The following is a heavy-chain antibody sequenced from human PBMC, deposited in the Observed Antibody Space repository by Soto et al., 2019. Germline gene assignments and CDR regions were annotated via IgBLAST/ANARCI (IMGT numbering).Heavy chain of an antibody. V-gene: IGHV3-30*03. D-gene: IGHD1-26*01. CDR1: GFKFGFFG. CDR3: ARGNLSFDFDS. CDR2: ISGDGINT. J-gene: IGHJ4*02. Sequence: QIQLVESGGDVVQPGKSLRLSCAASGFKFGFFGMHWVRQAPGKGLEWVAFISGDGINTQYADSVRGRFTLSRDYSRKTMYLQMDSLRDEDTALYYCARGNLSFDFDSWGLGTLLTVSS.